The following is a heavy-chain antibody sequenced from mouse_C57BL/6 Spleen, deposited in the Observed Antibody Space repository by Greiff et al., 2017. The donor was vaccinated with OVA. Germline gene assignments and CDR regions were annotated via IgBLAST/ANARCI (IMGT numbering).Heavy chain of an antibody. CDR3: TGYDYDFAY. J-gene: IGHJ3*01. Sequence: VKLMESGAELAKPGASVKLSCTASGYTFTSYWMHWVKQRPGQGLEWIGYINPSSGYTKYNQKFKDKATLTADKSSSTAYMQLSSLTYEDSAVYYCTGYDYDFAYWGKGTLVTVSA. V-gene: IGHV1-7*01. CDR2: INPSSGYT. CDR1: GYTFTSYW. D-gene: IGHD2-4*01.